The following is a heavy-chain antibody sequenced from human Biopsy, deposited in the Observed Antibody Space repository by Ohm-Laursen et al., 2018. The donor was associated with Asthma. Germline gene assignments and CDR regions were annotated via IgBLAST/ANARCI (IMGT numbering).Heavy chain of an antibody. D-gene: IGHD6-19*01. V-gene: IGHV4-59*11. Sequence: PSDTLSLTCSVSGDSISVHYWWAWIRQPPGKGLEWIGYIYYSGTTNYNPSLRGRVTISVNTSKNQFSLKLSSVSAADTAVYFCARDSRGAGPDFDYWGQGTLVTVSS. J-gene: IGHJ4*02. CDR3: ARDSRGAGPDFDY. CDR1: GDSISVHY. CDR2: IYYSGTT.